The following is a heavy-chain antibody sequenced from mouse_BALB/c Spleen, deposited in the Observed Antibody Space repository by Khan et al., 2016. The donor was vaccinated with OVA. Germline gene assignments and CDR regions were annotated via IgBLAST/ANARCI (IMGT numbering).Heavy chain of an antibody. Sequence: QLEESGPGLVKPSQSLSLTCTVTGYSITSDYAWNWIRQFPGNKLEWMGYISYSGITNYNPSLKSRISITRDTSKNQFFLQLNSVTTEDTATYYCARDGSRYNYAMDYWGQGTSVTVSA. J-gene: IGHJ4*01. V-gene: IGHV3-2*02. CDR1: GYSITSDYA. CDR2: ISYSGIT. D-gene: IGHD2-3*01. CDR3: ARDGSRYNYAMDY.